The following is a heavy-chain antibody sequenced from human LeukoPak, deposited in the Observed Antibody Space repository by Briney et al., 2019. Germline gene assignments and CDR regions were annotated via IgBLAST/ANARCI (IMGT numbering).Heavy chain of an antibody. J-gene: IGHJ3*02. CDR1: GYSFTSYW. V-gene: IGHV5-51*01. D-gene: IGHD2-2*01. CDR3: ARLSIRYCSSTSCSPGHAFDI. CDR2: IYPGDSDT. Sequence: GESLQISCKGSGYSFTSYWIGWVRQMPGKGLEWMGIIYPGDSDTRYSPSFQGQVTISADKSISTAYLQWSSLKASDTAMYYCARLSIRYCSSTSCSPGHAFDIWGQGTMVTVSS.